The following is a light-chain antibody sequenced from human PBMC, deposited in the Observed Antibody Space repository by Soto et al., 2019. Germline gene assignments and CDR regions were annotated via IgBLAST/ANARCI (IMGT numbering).Light chain of an antibody. CDR2: DND. V-gene: IGLV1-51*01. CDR1: SSNIETNF. CDR3: VAWDTSLTTTVL. J-gene: IGLJ2*01. Sequence: QSVLTQPPSVSAAPGQKVIISCSGSSSNIETNFVSWYQQLPGTAPKLLIFDNDKRPSGIPARCSGSKSGTSATLGITGLETGDEADYYCVAWDTSLTTTVLFGGGTKLTVL.